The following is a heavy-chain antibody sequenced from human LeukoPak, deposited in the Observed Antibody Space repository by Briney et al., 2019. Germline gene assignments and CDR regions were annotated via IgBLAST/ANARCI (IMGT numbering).Heavy chain of an antibody. Sequence: HTGGSLRLSCAASGFTFSSYAMSWVRQAPGKGLEWVSAISGSGGSTYYADSVKGRFTISRDNSKNTLSLQMNGLRVEDTAVYYCAKVMPPGRIRFYSYYMDVWGKGTTVTVS. V-gene: IGHV3-23*01. J-gene: IGHJ6*03. CDR1: GFTFSSYA. CDR2: ISGSGGST. D-gene: IGHD2-15*01. CDR3: AKVMPPGRIRFYSYYMDV.